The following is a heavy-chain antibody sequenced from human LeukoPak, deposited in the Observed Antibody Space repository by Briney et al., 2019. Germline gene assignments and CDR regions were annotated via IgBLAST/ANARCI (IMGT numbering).Heavy chain of an antibody. CDR2: ISAYNGNT. CDR3: ARESTGIAVAGTFDY. CDR1: GYTFTSYG. J-gene: IGHJ4*02. D-gene: IGHD6-19*01. Sequence: ASVKVSCKASGYTFTSYGIIWVRQAPGQGLEWMGWISAYNGNTNYAQKLQGRVTMTTDTSTSTAYMELRSLRSDDTAVYYCARESTGIAVAGTFDYWGQGTLVTVYS. V-gene: IGHV1-18*04.